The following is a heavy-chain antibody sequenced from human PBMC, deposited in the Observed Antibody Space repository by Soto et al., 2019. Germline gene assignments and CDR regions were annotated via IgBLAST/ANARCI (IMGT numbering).Heavy chain of an antibody. D-gene: IGHD3-10*01. V-gene: IGHV4-34*01. CDR1: GGSFSGYY. Sequence: SETLSLTCAVYGGSFSGYYWSWIRQPPGKGPEWIGEINHSGSTNYNPSLKSRVTISVDTSKNQFSLKLSSVTAADTAVYYCASVPLLLWFGELPNYGMDVWGQGTTVTVSS. J-gene: IGHJ6*02. CDR3: ASVPLLLWFGELPNYGMDV. CDR2: INHSGST.